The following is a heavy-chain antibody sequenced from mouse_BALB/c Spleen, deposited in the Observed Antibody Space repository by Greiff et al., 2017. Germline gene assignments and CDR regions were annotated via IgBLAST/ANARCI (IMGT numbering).Heavy chain of an antibody. CDR2: ISSGSSTI. CDR3: GTTVVANYYAMDY. V-gene: IGHV5-17*02. J-gene: IGHJ4*01. D-gene: IGHD1-1*01. Sequence: EVMLVESGGGLVQPGGSRKLSCAASGFTFSSFGMHWVRQAPEKGLEWVAYISSGSSTIYYADTVKGRFTISRDNPKNTLFLQMTSLRSEDTAMYYCGTTVVANYYAMDYWGQGTSVTVSS. CDR1: GFTFSSFG.